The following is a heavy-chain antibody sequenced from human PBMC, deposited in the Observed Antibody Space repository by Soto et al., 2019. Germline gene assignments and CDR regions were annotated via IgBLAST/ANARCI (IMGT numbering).Heavy chain of an antibody. CDR2: INHSGST. D-gene: IGHD6-19*01. J-gene: IGHJ4*02. CDR1: GGSFSGYY. Sequence: PSETLSLTCAVYGGSFSGYYWSWIRQPPGKGLEWIGEINHSGSTNYNPSLKSRVTISVDTSKNQFSLKLSSVTAADTAVYYCARGGRYSSGPADYWGQGTLVTVSS. CDR3: ARGGRYSSGPADY. V-gene: IGHV4-34*01.